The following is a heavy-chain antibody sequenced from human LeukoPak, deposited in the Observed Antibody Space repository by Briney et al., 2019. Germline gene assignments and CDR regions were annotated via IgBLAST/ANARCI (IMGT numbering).Heavy chain of an antibody. J-gene: IGHJ4*02. CDR3: ARQGYADFSSRPFDY. CDR1: GGSISSSSYY. V-gene: IGHV4-39*01. CDR2: IFYSGST. D-gene: IGHD4-17*01. Sequence: SETLSLTCTVSGGSISSSSYYWGWVRQPPGKALEWIGNIFYSGSTYYSPSLKSRVTISVDTSKNQFSLKLSSVTAADTAMYFCARQGYADFSSRPFDYWGQGTLVTVSS.